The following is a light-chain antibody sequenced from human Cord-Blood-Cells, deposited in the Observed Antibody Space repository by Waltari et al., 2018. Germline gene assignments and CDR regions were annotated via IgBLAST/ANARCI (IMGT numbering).Light chain of an antibody. CDR3: CSYAGSSTFVV. CDR1: SSDVGSYNL. CDR2: EVS. J-gene: IGLJ2*01. V-gene: IGLV2-23*02. Sequence: QSALTQPASVSGSPGQSITISCTGTSSDVGSYNLASWYQQHPGKAPKLRIYEVSKRPSGVSNRFSGSKSGNTASLTISGLQAEDEADYYCCSYAGSSTFVVFGGGTKLTVL.